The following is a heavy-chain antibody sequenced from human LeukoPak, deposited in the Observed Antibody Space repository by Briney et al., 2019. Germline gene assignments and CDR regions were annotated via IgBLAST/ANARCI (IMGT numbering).Heavy chain of an antibody. J-gene: IGHJ6*02. CDR3: AKAPAPYYYYYGMDV. V-gene: IGHV3-23*01. CDR1: GFTFSSYV. Sequence: GGSLRLSCAASGFTFSSYVMNWVRQAPGKGLEWVSSISDNGVTRYYADSVKGRFTISRDNSDNTAYLQMNSLRAEDTAIYYCAKAPAPYYYYYGMDVWGQGTAVTVSS. CDR2: ISDNGVTR.